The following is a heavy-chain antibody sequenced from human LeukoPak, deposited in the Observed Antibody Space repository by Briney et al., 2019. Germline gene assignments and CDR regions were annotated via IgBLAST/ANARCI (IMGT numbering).Heavy chain of an antibody. Sequence: SVKVSCKASGGTFSSYAISWVRQAPGQGLEWMGRIIPIFGTANYAQKFQGRVTITTDESTSPAYMELSSLRSEDTAVYYCARQRVGATPIDYWGQGTLVTVSS. D-gene: IGHD1-26*01. J-gene: IGHJ4*02. CDR3: ARQRVGATPIDY. CDR2: IIPIFGTA. CDR1: GGTFSSYA. V-gene: IGHV1-69*05.